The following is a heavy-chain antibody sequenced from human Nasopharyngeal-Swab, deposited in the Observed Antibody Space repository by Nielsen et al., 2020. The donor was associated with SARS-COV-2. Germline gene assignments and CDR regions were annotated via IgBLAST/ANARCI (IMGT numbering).Heavy chain of an antibody. CDR1: RFTDSDFY. Sequence: GESLKISCAASRFTDSDFYMSWVRQAPGKGLQWVSIIYVGGGTYYADPVKDRFIISRDESRDTVSLQLNSLRVDDTGVYYCARSVADNDAFDLWGPGTVVSVSS. CDR3: ARSVADNDAFDL. CDR2: IYVGGGT. J-gene: IGHJ3*01. V-gene: IGHV3-66*01.